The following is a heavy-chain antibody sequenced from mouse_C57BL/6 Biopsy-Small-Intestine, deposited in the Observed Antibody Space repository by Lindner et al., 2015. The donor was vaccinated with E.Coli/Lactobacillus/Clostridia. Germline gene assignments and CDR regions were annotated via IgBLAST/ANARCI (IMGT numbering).Heavy chain of an antibody. D-gene: IGHD2-5*01. V-gene: IGHV1-47*01. Sequence: VQLQESGAELVKPGASVKMSCKASGYTFTTYPIEWMKQNHGKSLEWIGNFHPYNDDTKYNEKFKDKATLTVEKSSNTVYLEFSRLTSDDSAVYYCARSSNYDYAMDYWGQGTSVTVSS. CDR1: GYTFTTYP. J-gene: IGHJ4*01. CDR3: ARSSNYDYAMDY. CDR2: FHPYNDDT.